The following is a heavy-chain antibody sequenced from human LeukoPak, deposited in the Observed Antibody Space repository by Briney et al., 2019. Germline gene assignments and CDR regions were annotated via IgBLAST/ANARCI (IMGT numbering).Heavy chain of an antibody. Sequence: PGGSLRLSCTASGFTFGDYAMSWFRQAPGKGLEWVGFIRSKAYGGTTEYAASVKGRFTISRDDSKSIAYLQMNSLKTEDTAVYYCIRAPDCTNGVCYRGTRAYYFDYWGQGTLVTVSS. D-gene: IGHD2-8*01. CDR2: IRSKAYGGTT. CDR1: GFTFGDYA. CDR3: IRAPDCTNGVCYRGTRAYYFDY. J-gene: IGHJ4*02. V-gene: IGHV3-49*03.